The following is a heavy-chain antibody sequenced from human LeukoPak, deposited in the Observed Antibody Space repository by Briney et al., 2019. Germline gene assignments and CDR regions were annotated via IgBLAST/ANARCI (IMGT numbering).Heavy chain of an antibody. CDR1: GGSISSSSYY. V-gene: IGHV4-39*07. CDR2: IYYSGST. Sequence: SETLSLTCTVSGGSISSSSYYWGWIRQPPGKGLEWIGSIYYSGSTYYNPSLKSRVTISVDTSKNQFSLKLSSMTAADTAVYYCARDGGRWLQNYPAFDYWGQGTLVTVSS. D-gene: IGHD5-24*01. CDR3: ARDGGRWLQNYPAFDY. J-gene: IGHJ4*02.